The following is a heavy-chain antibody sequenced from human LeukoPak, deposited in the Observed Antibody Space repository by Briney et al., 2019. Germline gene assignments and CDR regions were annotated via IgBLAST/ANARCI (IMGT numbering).Heavy chain of an antibody. CDR3: ARAPYWVGYTAERDY. CDR2: IYRDDTT. Sequence: GGSLRLSCAASGFPVSSNYMSWVRQAPGKGLEWVSVIYRDDTTYYADSVKGRFTIFRDNSKNTLYLQMNSLRDDDTAVYYCARAPYWVGYTAERDYWGQGTLVTVSS. V-gene: IGHV3-53*01. CDR1: GFPVSSNY. J-gene: IGHJ4*02. D-gene: IGHD3-16*01.